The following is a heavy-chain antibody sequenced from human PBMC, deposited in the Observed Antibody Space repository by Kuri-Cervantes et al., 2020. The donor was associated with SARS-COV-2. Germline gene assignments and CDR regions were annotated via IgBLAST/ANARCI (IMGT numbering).Heavy chain of an antibody. CDR3: ARRLRGTTVTNGKLTNFLDL. Sequence: GSLRLSCSVSGGSLPSDNYYWGWIRQSPGKGLEWIGSIFSNGSPYYNPPLKSRVSISVDTSKNQCSLKLISVTAADTGVYYCARRLRGTTVTNGKLTNFLDLWGQGTMVTVSS. CDR2: IFSNGSP. D-gene: IGHD4-17*01. J-gene: IGHJ3*01. CDR1: GGSLPSDNYY. V-gene: IGHV4-39*01.